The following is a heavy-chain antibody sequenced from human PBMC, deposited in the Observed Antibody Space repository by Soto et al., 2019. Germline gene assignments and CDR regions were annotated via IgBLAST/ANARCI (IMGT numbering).Heavy chain of an antibody. CDR1: GGSISSGGYY. D-gene: IGHD3-10*01. CDR2: IYYSGST. J-gene: IGHJ4*02. Sequence: PSETLSLTCTVSGGSISSGGYYWSWIRQHPGKGLEWIGYIYYSGSTYYNPSLKSRVTISVDTSKNQFSLKLSSVTAANTAVYYCAREAKGSYYFDYCRQETLITVS. CDR3: AREAKGSYYFDY. V-gene: IGHV4-31*03.